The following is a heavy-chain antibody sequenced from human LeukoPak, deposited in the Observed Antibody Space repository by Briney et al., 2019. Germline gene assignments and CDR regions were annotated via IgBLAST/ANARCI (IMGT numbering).Heavy chain of an antibody. D-gene: IGHD5-24*01. CDR1: GGSISSYY. CDR3: ARLGRGGRDGYSVDY. J-gene: IGHJ4*02. V-gene: IGHV4-59*08. Sequence: SETLSLTCTVSGGSISSYYWSWIRQPPGKGLEWIGYIYYSGSTNYNPSLKSRVTISVDTSKNQFSLKLSSVTAADAAVYYCARLGRGGRDGYSVDYWGQGTLVTVSS. CDR2: IYYSGST.